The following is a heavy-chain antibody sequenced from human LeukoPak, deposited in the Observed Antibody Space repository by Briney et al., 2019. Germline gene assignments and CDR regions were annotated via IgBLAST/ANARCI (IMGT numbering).Heavy chain of an antibody. CDR1: GYTFTSYD. V-gene: IGHV1-8*01. CDR2: MHPNSGNT. CDR3: ARDLDGSGYYPDY. D-gene: IGHD3-22*01. J-gene: IGHJ4*02. Sequence: ASVKVSCKASGYTFTSYDINWVRQATGQGLEWMGWMHPNSGNTGYAQNFQGRVTMTRDTSTNTVYVELSSLISEDTAVYYCARDLDGSGYYPDYWGQGTLVTVSS.